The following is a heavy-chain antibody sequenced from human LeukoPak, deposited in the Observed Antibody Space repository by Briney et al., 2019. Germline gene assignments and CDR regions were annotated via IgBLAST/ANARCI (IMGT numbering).Heavy chain of an antibody. CDR2: IYYSGST. CDR3: ARGQGTVTTH. J-gene: IGHJ4*02. Sequence: SETLSLTCTVSGGSISSGSYYWGWIRQPPGKGLEWIGSIYYSGSTYYNPSLKSRVTISVDTSKNQFSLKLSSVTAADTAVYYCARGQGTVTTHWGQGTLVTVSS. V-gene: IGHV4-39*01. CDR1: GGSISSGSYY. D-gene: IGHD4-17*01.